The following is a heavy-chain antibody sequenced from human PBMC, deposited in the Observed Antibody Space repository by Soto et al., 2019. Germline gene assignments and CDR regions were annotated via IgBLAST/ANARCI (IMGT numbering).Heavy chain of an antibody. V-gene: IGHV4-4*02. CDR3: ARGECSSNYCFTRWALDI. CDR2: IYHSGST. Sequence: SETLSLTCAVSGGSISSSNWWSWVRQPPGKGLEWIGEIYHSGSTNYNPSLKSRVTISVDKSKNQFSLKLSSVTAADTAVYYCARGECSSNYCFTRWALDIWGQGTVVTVSS. D-gene: IGHD2-2*01. J-gene: IGHJ3*02. CDR1: GGSISSSNW.